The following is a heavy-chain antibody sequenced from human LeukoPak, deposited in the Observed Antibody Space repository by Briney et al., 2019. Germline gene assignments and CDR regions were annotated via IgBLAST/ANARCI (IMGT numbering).Heavy chain of an antibody. Sequence: GGSLRLSCAASGLSFSSNGMHWVRQAPGKGLEGVAVISYDGSNKYYADSVKGRFTISRDNFKNTLYLQMNSLRAEDTAVYYCAKGEIQLWSTVDYWGQGTLVTVSS. CDR1: GLSFSSNG. D-gene: IGHD5-18*01. CDR3: AKGEIQLWSTVDY. J-gene: IGHJ4*02. V-gene: IGHV3-30*18. CDR2: ISYDGSNK.